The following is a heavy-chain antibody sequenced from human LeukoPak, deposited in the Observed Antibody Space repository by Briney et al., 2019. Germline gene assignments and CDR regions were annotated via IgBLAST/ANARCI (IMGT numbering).Heavy chain of an antibody. D-gene: IGHD5-12*01. V-gene: IGHV1-18*01. Sequence: ASVKVSCKASGYTFTSYGISWVRQGPGQGLEWMGWISAYNGNTNYAQKLQGRVTMTTDTSTSTAYMELRSLRSDDTAVYYCARGSGYDSPYWYFDLWGRGTLVTVSS. CDR3: ARGSGYDSPYWYFDL. CDR2: ISAYNGNT. J-gene: IGHJ2*01. CDR1: GYTFTSYG.